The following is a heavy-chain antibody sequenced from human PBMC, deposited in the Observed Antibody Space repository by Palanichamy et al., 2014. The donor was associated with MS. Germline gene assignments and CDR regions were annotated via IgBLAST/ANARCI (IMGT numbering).Heavy chain of an antibody. Sequence: EVQLVESGGGLVQPGGSLRLSCAASGFTFSSYEMNWVRQAAGRGLEWVSYISSSGDSIYYAQSVKGRFTISRDNANNLLHLQMNSLRAEDTALYYCVGDAYGSGEWGLQHWGQGTLVTVSS. CDR3: VGDAYGSGEWGLQH. J-gene: IGHJ1*01. D-gene: IGHD6-19*01. V-gene: IGHV3-48*03. CDR1: GFTFSSYE. CDR2: ISSSGDSI.